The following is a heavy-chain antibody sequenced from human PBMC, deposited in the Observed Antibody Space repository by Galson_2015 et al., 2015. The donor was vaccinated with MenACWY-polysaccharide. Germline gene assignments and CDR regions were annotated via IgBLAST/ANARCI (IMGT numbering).Heavy chain of an antibody. CDR1: GFTFSSYS. D-gene: IGHD1-26*01. J-gene: IGHJ4*02. Sequence: SLRLSCAASGFTFSSYSMNWVRQAPGKGLEWVSCISRSSTYRYYADSVKGRFTVSRDNAKNSLYLQMNGLRAEDSAVYYCARQVGMAAASTDYWGQGTLVTVSS. CDR3: ARQVGMAAASTDY. CDR2: ISRSSTYR. V-gene: IGHV3-21*01.